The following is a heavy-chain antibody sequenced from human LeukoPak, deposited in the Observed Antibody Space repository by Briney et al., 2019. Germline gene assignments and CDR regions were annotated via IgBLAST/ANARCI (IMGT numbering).Heavy chain of an antibody. CDR3: ARGTRRDGYNLFDY. CDR2: INHSGST. Sequence: SETLSLTCAVYGGSFSGYYWSWIRQPPGKGLEWIGEINHSGSTNYNPSLKSRVTISVDTSKNQFSLKLSSVTAADTAVYYCARGTRRDGYNLFDYWGQGTLVTVSS. V-gene: IGHV4-34*01. D-gene: IGHD5-12*01. CDR1: GGSFSGYY. J-gene: IGHJ4*02.